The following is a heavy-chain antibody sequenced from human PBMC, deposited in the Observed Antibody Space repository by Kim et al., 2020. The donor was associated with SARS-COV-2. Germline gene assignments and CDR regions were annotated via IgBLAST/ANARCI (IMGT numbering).Heavy chain of an antibody. CDR2: IWNDGSKQ. D-gene: IGHD6-19*01. V-gene: IGHV3-33*01. CDR1: GFVLGHYG. Sequence: GRSLRLSCTVSGFVLGHYGMHWVRQAPGKGLEWVAVIWNDGSKQYYANSVKGRFVISRDNSKNTQWLQMNSLRVEDTATYYCVRATGGLSISGWLPGRDAFAFWGPGTSVTVSS. CDR3: VRATGGLSISGWLPGRDAFAF. J-gene: IGHJ6*02.